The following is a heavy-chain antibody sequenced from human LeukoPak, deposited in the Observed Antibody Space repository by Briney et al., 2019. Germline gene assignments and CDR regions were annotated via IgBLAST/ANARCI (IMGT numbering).Heavy chain of an antibody. V-gene: IGHV4-59*01. CDR3: ARVGAARGEYYYYYMDV. CDR1: Y. J-gene: IGHJ6*03. Sequence: YWIGWVRQMPGKGLEWIGYIYYSGSTNYNPSLKSRVTISVDTSKNQFSLKLSSVTAADTAVYYCARVGAARGEYYYYYMDVWGKGTTVTVSS. D-gene: IGHD6-6*01. CDR2: IYYSGST.